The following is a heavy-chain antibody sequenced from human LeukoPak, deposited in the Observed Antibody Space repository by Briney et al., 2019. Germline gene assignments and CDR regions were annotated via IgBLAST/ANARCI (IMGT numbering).Heavy chain of an antibody. CDR2: ISDSGGTT. J-gene: IGHJ4*02. Sequence: PGGSLRLSCAASGFTFSNYAMTWVRQAPGKGLEWVSTISDSGGTTYYTDSVKDRFTISRDNSKNTLYLQMNSLRAEDTAVYYCAKDYFASGSYFDYWGQGTLVTASS. CDR1: GFTFSNYA. V-gene: IGHV3-23*01. CDR3: AKDYFASGSYFDY. D-gene: IGHD3-10*01.